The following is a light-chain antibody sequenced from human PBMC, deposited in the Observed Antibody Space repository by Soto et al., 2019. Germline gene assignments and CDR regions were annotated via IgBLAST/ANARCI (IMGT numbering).Light chain of an antibody. CDR1: QSVSTY. Sequence: EIVLTQSPATLSLSPGERATLSCRASQSVSTYLAWYQQKSGQAPRLLIYDAFNRATGVPARFSGSGSGTDFTLTISSLEPGDFAFYYCQQRSNWPSITFGQGTRLEIK. CDR3: QQRSNWPSIT. CDR2: DAF. V-gene: IGKV3-11*01. J-gene: IGKJ5*01.